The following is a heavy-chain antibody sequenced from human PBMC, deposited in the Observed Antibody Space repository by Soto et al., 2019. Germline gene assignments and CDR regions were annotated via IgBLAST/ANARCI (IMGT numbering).Heavy chain of an antibody. D-gene: IGHD3-10*01. J-gene: IGHJ4*02. CDR2: IYYSGST. CDR3: ARLGGKYYYGSGSYSPFDY. CDR1: GGSISSYY. V-gene: IGHV4-59*01. Sequence: QVQLQESGPGLVKPSETLSLTCTVSGGSISSYYWSWIRQPPGKGLEWIGYIYYSGSTNYNPSLRSRVTISVDTSNHQYYLKLISVTAADTDVYYCARLGGKYYYGSGSYSPFDYWGQGTLVTVSS.